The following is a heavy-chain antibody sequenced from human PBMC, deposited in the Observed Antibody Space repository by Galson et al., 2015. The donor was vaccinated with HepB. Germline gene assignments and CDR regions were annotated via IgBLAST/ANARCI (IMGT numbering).Heavy chain of an antibody. CDR3: VTDEKSVDYGTAHSFDS. CDR2: IRNYNSDT. J-gene: IGHJ4*01. Sequence: SVKVSCKASGVASTYHAIRWVRQAPGQGLEWMGLIRNYNSDTHNAPSFQGRLTLTTDTSTKTAYMEMRSLSSGDTAIYFCVTDEKSVDYGTAHSFDSWGHGTLVTVSS. CDR1: GVASTYHA. D-gene: IGHD4/OR15-4a*01. V-gene: IGHV1-18*01.